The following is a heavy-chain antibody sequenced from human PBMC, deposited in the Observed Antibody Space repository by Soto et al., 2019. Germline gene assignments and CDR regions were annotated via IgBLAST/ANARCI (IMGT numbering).Heavy chain of an antibody. D-gene: IGHD6-6*01. V-gene: IGHV1-69*13. Sequence: ASVKVSCKASGGTFSSYAISWVRQAPGQGLEWMGGIIPIFGTAYYAQKFQGRVTITADESTSTAYMELSSLRSEDTAVYYCAREPIAARPNYYYYYGMDVWGQGTTVTVSS. CDR3: AREPIAARPNYYYYYGMDV. CDR1: GGTFSSYA. J-gene: IGHJ6*02. CDR2: IIPIFGTA.